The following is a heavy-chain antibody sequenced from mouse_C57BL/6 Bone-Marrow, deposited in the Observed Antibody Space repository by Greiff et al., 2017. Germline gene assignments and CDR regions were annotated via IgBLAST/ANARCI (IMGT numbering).Heavy chain of an antibody. D-gene: IGHD1-1*01. CDR2: ILPGGGST. Sequence: QVQLQQSGAELMKPGASVKLSCKATGYTFTGYWIEWVKQRPGHGLEWIGEILPGGGSTNYNEKFKGKATFTADTSSNTAYMQLSSLTTEDSAIYYCASSYGSRLWYAMDYWGQGTSVTVSS. V-gene: IGHV1-9*01. CDR1: GYTFTGYW. J-gene: IGHJ4*01. CDR3: ASSYGSRLWYAMDY.